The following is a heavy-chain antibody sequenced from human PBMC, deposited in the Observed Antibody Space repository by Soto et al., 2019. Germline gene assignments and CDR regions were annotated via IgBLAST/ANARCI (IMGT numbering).Heavy chain of an antibody. V-gene: IGHV2-5*02. CDR3: AHVYWAASGTRYYFDY. CDR2: IYWDDDK. J-gene: IGHJ4*02. CDR1: GFSFTTDGMG. D-gene: IGHD1-7*01. Sequence: QITLKESGPTLVKPTQTLTLTCTFSGFSFTTDGMGVGWIRQPPGKALEWLALIYWDDDKRFSPSLKSRLTITKDASINQVVLTLTNMDPADTATYYCAHVYWAASGTRYYFDYWGQGTLVTVSS.